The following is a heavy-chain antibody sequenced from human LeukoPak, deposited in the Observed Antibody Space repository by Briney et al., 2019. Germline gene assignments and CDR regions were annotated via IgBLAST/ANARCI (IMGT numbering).Heavy chain of an antibody. CDR2: INQDGSAK. J-gene: IGHJ4*02. D-gene: IGHD1-7*01. CDR1: GFTLSSHW. Sequence: GGSLRLSCAGSGFTLSSHWMTWVRQAPGKGLEWVANINQDGSAKYYVDSVRGRFTISRDNAKNSMHLQMNSLRAEDTAVYYCARWEIRGTAHQLDYWGQGTLVTVSS. V-gene: IGHV3-7*01. CDR3: ARWEIRGTAHQLDY.